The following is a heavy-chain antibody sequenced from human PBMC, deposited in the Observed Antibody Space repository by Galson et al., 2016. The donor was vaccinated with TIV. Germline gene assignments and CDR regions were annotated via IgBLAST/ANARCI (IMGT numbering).Heavy chain of an antibody. CDR3: AKDSTTTLYYMDV. V-gene: IGHV3-7*01. J-gene: IGHJ6*03. CDR1: GFTFSSYW. Sequence: SLRLSCAASGFTFSSYWMSWVRQAPGKGLEWVANIKEDGSEKYYADSVKGRFTISRDNSKNTVYLQMNGLRAEDTALYCCAKDSTTTLYYMDVWGKGTTVTVSS. D-gene: IGHD4-17*01. CDR2: IKEDGSEK.